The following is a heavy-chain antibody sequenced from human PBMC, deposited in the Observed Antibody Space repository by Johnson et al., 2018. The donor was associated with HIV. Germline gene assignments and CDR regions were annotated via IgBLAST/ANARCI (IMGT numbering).Heavy chain of an antibody. V-gene: IGHV3-11*04. J-gene: IGHJ3*01. CDR3: ARDGRYVVTRGSFDV. CDR2: ISSSGDII. CDR1: GFTFSDYY. Sequence: QVQLVESGGGLVKPGGSLRLSCAASGFTFSDYYMTWIRQAPGKGLEWLSFISSSGDIIRYADSVKGRFTISRDNSKNFLYLQMNSLRPEDPAVYYCARDGRYVVTRGSFDVWGQGTVVTVSS. D-gene: IGHD3-22*01.